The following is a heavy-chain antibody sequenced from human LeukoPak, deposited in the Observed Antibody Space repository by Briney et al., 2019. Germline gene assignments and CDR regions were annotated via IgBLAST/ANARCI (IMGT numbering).Heavy chain of an antibody. V-gene: IGHV3-30*18. D-gene: IGHD2-8*02. Sequence: GRSLRLSCAASGFTFSSYGMHWVRQAPGKGLEWVAVISYDGSNKYYADSVKGRFTISRDNAKNSLYLQMNSLRAEDTAVYYCAKSNTGSEGWFDPWGQGTLVTVSS. CDR2: ISYDGSNK. CDR3: AKSNTGSEGWFDP. J-gene: IGHJ5*02. CDR1: GFTFSSYG.